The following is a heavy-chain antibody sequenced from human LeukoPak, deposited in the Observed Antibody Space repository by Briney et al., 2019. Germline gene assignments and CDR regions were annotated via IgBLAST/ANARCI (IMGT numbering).Heavy chain of an antibody. CDR2: ISAYNGNT. CDR3: ARGGGYGDYPLDGMDV. V-gene: IGHV1-18*04. D-gene: IGHD4-17*01. Sequence: GASVKVSCKAPGYTFTSYGISWVRQAPGQGLEWMGWISAYNGNTNYAQKLQGRVTMTTDTSTSTAYMELRSLRSDDTAVYYCARGGGYGDYPLDGMDVWGKGTTVTVSS. CDR1: GYTFTSYG. J-gene: IGHJ6*04.